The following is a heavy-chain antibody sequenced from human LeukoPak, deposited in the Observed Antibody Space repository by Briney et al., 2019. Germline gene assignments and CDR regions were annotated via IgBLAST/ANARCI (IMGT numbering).Heavy chain of an antibody. J-gene: IGHJ3*02. V-gene: IGHV1-18*04. CDR1: GYPFNAYF. CDR3: ARGRWSSSWYDAFDI. CDR2: ISAYNGNT. D-gene: IGHD6-13*01. Sequence: AASVKVSCEASGYPFNAYFIHWVRQAPGQGLEWMGWISAYNGNTNYAQKLQGRVTMTTDTSTSTAYMELRSLRSDDTAVYYCARGRWSSSWYDAFDIWGQGTMVTVSS.